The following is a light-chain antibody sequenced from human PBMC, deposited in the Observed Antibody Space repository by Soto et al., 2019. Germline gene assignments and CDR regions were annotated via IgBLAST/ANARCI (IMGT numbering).Light chain of an antibody. V-gene: IGKV3-15*01. CDR1: QSVSSN. J-gene: IGKJ5*01. Sequence: EVVLTQSPATLSVSPGDRATLSCRASQSVSSNLAWYQQKPGQAPRLLIYGASTRATGIPARFSGGGSGTEFTLTISSLQSEDFVVYYCQKYNSWPPITFGQGTRLEIK. CDR3: QKYNSWPPIT. CDR2: GAS.